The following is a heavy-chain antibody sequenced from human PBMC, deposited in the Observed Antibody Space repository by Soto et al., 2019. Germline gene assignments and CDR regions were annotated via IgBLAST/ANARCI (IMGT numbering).Heavy chain of an antibody. CDR3: ARDGSIAAAGYTFDY. J-gene: IGHJ4*02. Sequence: GASVKVSCKASGGTFSSYAISWVRQAPGQGLEWMGGIIPIFGTANYAQKFQGRVTITADESTSTAYMELSSLRSEDTAVYYCARDGSIAAAGYTFDYWAQGTLVTVSS. CDR2: IIPIFGTA. CDR1: GGTFSSYA. D-gene: IGHD6-13*01. V-gene: IGHV1-69*13.